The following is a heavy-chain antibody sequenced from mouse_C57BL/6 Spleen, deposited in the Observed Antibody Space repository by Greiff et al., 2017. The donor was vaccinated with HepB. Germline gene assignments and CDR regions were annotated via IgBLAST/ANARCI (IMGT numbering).Heavy chain of an antibody. D-gene: IGHD2-2*01. CDR1: GYSITSGYD. CDR3: ARAGYGYDWYFDV. Sequence: VQLQQSGPGMVKPSQSLSLTCTVTGYSITSGYDWHWIRHFPGNKLEWMGYISYSGSTNYNPSLKSRISITHDTSKNHFFLKLNSVTTEDTATYYCARAGYGYDWYFDVWGTGTTVTVSS. J-gene: IGHJ1*03. V-gene: IGHV3-1*01. CDR2: ISYSGST.